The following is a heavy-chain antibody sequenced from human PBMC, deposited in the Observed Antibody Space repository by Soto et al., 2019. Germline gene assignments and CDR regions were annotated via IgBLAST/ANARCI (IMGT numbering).Heavy chain of an antibody. J-gene: IGHJ4*02. V-gene: IGHV3-23*01. Sequence: EVQILESGGGLVQPGGALRLSCAASGFTFDSCAMSWVRQAPGKGLEWILGISGSGASTYYADSVKGRFTISRDNSKNTLYLQMNRLRADDTAVYYCAKGKTSGWYYFDFWGQGTLVTVSS. CDR2: ISGSGAST. D-gene: IGHD6-19*01. CDR3: AKGKTSGWYYFDF. CDR1: GFTFDSCA.